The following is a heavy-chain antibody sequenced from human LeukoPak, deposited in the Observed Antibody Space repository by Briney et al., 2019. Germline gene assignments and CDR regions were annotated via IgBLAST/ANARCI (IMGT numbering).Heavy chain of an antibody. Sequence: ASVKVSCKASGYTFTSYYMHWVRQAPGQGLEWLGIINPSGGSTSYAQKFQGRVTMTRDTSKNQFSLKLSSVTAADTAVYYCARAPGGSSWYWYFDLWGRGTLVTVSS. CDR1: GYTFTSYY. V-gene: IGHV1-46*01. J-gene: IGHJ2*01. CDR2: INPSGGST. CDR3: ARAPGGSSWYWYFDL. D-gene: IGHD6-13*01.